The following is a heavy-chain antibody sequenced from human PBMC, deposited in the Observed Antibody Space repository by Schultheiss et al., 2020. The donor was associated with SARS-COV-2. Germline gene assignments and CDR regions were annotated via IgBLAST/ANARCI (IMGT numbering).Heavy chain of an antibody. CDR3: TRTTVVRGLIMTGTFDS. J-gene: IGHJ4*02. V-gene: IGHV3-21*03. Sequence: GGSLRLSCAASGFTFSSYAMDWVRQAPGKGLEWVSSISSRGTYIYYADSVKGRFTISRDNSKNTLYLQMNSLRIEDTGVYYCTRTTVVRGLIMTGTFDSWGQGTLVTVSS. CDR2: ISSRGTYI. D-gene: IGHD3-10*01. CDR1: GFTFSSYA.